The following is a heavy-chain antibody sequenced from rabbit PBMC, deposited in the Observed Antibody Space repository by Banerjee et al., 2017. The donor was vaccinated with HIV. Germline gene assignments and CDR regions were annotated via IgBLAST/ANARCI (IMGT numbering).Heavy chain of an antibody. CDR3: ARDTGSGHYIDAYFDL. Sequence: QQQLEESGGGLVKPEGSLKLSCTASGFSFSNKAVMCWVRQAPGKGLEWIACINAVTGRPVYANWAKGRFTFSKTSSTTVTLQMTSLTAADTATYFCARDTGSGHYIDAYFDLWGPGTLVTVS. D-gene: IGHD1-1*01. J-gene: IGHJ4*01. V-gene: IGHV1S45*01. CDR2: INAVTGRP. CDR1: GFSFSNKAV.